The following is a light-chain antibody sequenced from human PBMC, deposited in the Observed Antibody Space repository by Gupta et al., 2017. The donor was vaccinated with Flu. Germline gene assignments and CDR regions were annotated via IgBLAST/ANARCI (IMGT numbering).Light chain of an antibody. CDR3: SSDSRYNTLV. J-gene: IGLJ3*02. V-gene: IGLV2-14*01. Sequence: TSDDRGDYNYVSWYQHHPGKAPKLMIFEVTLRPSGVSVRFSGSKSGNTASLTIFGLEAEDEADYYVSSDSRYNTLVFGGGTKVTVL. CDR2: EVT. CDR1: SDDRGDYNY.